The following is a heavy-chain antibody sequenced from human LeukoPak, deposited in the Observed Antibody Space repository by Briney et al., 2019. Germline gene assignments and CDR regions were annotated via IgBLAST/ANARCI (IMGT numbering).Heavy chain of an antibody. D-gene: IGHD2-21*02. CDR3: ARTPSLTASGYDC. Sequence: ASVKVSFKSSGYTFTTYNINWVRQASGQGLEWLGWMNPYSGDRGYSQRFQGRLSITSDTSISTAYMELGSLKSDDTAVYFCARTPSLTASGYDCWGQGTLVTVSS. CDR1: GYTFTTYN. J-gene: IGHJ4*02. CDR2: MNPYSGDR. V-gene: IGHV1-8*03.